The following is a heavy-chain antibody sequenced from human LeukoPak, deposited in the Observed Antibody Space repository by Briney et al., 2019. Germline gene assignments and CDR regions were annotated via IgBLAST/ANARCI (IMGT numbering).Heavy chain of an antibody. V-gene: IGHV3-7*03. CDR3: ARDYPSQYYDFWSGSFFGY. J-gene: IGHJ4*02. D-gene: IGHD3-3*01. CDR2: IKQDGSEK. Sequence: GGSLRLSCAASGFTFSDSYMSWIRQAPGKGLEWVANIKQDGSEKYYVDSVKGRFTISRDNAKNSLYLQMNSLRAEDTAVYYCARDYPSQYYDFWSGSFFGYWGQGTLVTVSS. CDR1: GFTFSDSY.